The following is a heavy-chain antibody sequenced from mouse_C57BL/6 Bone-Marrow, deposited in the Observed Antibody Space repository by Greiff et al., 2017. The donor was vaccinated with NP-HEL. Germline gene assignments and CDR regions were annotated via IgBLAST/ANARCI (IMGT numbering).Heavy chain of an antibody. D-gene: IGHD1-1*01. J-gene: IGHJ4*01. CDR1: GYSITSGYY. CDR2: ISYDGSN. CDR3: ARGADYYGYYYAMDY. V-gene: IGHV3-6*01. Sequence: VQLKQSGPGLVKPSQSLSLTCSVTGYSITSGYYWNWIRQFPGNKLEWMGYISYDGSNNYNPSLKNRISITRDTSKNQFFLKLNSVTTEDTATYYCARGADYYGYYYAMDYWGQGTSVTVSS.